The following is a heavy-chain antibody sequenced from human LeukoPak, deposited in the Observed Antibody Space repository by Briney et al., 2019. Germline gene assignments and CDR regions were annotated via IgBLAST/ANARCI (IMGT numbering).Heavy chain of an antibody. J-gene: IGHJ6*03. CDR1: GGSISSSSYY. CDR3: ARSGWYPLYYYYYMDV. V-gene: IGHV4-39*07. D-gene: IGHD6-19*01. CDR2: INHSGST. Sequence: SETLSLTCTVSGGSISSSSYYWGWIRQPPGKGLEWIGEINHSGSTNYNPSLKSRVTISVDTSKNQFSLKLSSVTAADTAVYYCARSGWYPLYYYYYMDVWGKGTTVTVSS.